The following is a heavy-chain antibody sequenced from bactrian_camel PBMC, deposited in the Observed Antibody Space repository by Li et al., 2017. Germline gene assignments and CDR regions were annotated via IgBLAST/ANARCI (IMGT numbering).Heavy chain of an antibody. CDR1: GFEMNTAF. Sequence: HVQLVESGGGLVQAGGSMRLSCATSGFEMNTAFMRWVRQAPGKGLEWVATTNYAGDSTYYADSLKGRFTISRDNDKKSLFLQLNSLKFEDTAMYYCAQDPEVWGVHPRNLGVWGQGTQVTVS. J-gene: IGHJ6*01. D-gene: IGHD3*01. CDR3: AQDPEVWGVHPRNLGV. V-gene: IGHV3S1*01. CDR2: TNYAGDST.